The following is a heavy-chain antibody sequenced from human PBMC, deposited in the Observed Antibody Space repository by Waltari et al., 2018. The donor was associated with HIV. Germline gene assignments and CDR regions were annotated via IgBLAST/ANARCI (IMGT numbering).Heavy chain of an antibody. Sequence: QVQLQESGPGLVKPSQTLSLTCSVPGDSLNSGDYYWTWLCQSPGKGLEWLGYIYYSGSSYYNPSLRSRVTISVDRSRNQFSLKLTSVTAADTAVYYCARSDGSRSFCVDFWGLGTLVTVSS. J-gene: IGHJ4*02. V-gene: IGHV4-30-4*08. D-gene: IGHD3-10*01. CDR3: ARSDGSRSFCVDF. CDR1: GDSLNSGDYY. CDR2: IYYSGSS.